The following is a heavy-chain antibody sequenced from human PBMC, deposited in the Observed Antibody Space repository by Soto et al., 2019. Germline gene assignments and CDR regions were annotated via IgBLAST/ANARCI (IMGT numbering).Heavy chain of an antibody. J-gene: IGHJ6*02. CDR3: ARQGVQGSSGWYGYYYYYGMDV. D-gene: IGHD6-19*01. Sequence: SETLSLTCTVSGGSISSSSYYWGWIRQPPGKGLEWIGSIYYSGSTYYNPSLKSRVTISVDTSKNQFSLKLSSVTAADTAVYYCARQGVQGSSGWYGYYYYYGMDVWGQGTTVTVSS. CDR1: GGSISSSSYY. CDR2: IYYSGST. V-gene: IGHV4-39*01.